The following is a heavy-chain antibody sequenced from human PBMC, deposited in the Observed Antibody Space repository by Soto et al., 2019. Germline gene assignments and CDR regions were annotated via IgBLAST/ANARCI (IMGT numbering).Heavy chain of an antibody. J-gene: IGHJ6*02. CDR2: IWHDGSDT. D-gene: IGHD3-16*01. Sequence: QVQLVESGGGVVQPGRSLRLSCTASGFSFNTYATHWVRQAPGKGPEWVAVIWHDGSDTYHADSVRGRFTISRDNSKNPLDFEMNSLRGEDQGFFFCSRRPKGADYGKDVWGQGTTVTVSS. V-gene: IGHV3-33*01. CDR1: GFSFNTYA. CDR3: SRRPKGADYGKDV.